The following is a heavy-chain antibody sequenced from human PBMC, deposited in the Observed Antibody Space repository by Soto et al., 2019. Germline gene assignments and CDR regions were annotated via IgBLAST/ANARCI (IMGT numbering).Heavy chain of an antibody. J-gene: IGHJ4*01. Sequence: GSLRDPRGGSGVNVCSHCSNWVRQAPGKGLEWVSSISGSGGNIYYADSVKGRFTISRDNSKNSLYLQMTSLRDEDTAVYYCARGRHSTPWYAVDYWGQGSLVTVSS. D-gene: IGHD6-13*01. CDR2: ISGSGGNI. CDR3: ARGRHSTPWYAVDY. CDR1: GVNVCSHC. V-gene: IGHV3-21*01.